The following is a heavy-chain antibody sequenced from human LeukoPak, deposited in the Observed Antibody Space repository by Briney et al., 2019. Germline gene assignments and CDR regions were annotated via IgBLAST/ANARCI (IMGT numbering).Heavy chain of an antibody. CDR2: INPNSGGT. CDR1: GYTFTDYY. CDR3: ARGAVAGTGGSFDY. D-gene: IGHD6-19*01. V-gene: IGHV1-2*02. Sequence: ASVKVSCKASGYTFTDYYMHWERQAPGQGLEWMGWINPNSGGTNYAQKFQGRVTMTRDTSISTAYMELSRLRSDDTAVYYCARGAVAGTGGSFDYWGQGTLVTVSS. J-gene: IGHJ4*02.